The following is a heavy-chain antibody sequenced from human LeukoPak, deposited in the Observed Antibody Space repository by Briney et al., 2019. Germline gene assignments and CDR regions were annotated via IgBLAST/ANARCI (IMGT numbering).Heavy chain of an antibody. V-gene: IGHV3-11*01. CDR1: GFTFSDYY. D-gene: IGHD4-17*01. Sequence: GGSLRLSCAASGFTFSDYYMSWIRQAPGKGLEWVSYISSSGSTIYYADSVKGRFTISRDSAKNSLYLQMNSLRAEDTAVYYCAKDLDGDPQIDYWGQGTLVTVSS. CDR2: ISSSGSTI. CDR3: AKDLDGDPQIDY. J-gene: IGHJ4*02.